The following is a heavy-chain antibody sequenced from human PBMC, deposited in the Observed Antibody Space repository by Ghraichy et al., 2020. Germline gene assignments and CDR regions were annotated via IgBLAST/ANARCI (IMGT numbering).Heavy chain of an antibody. CDR2: ISSSSSTI. V-gene: IGHV3-48*02. CDR3: ARVGSEGYYDFWSGYSYYYYGMDV. CDR1: GFTFSSYS. Sequence: GGSLRLSCAASGFTFSSYSMNWVRQAPGKGLEWVSYISSSSSTIYYADSVKGRFTISRDNAKNSLYLQMNSLRDEDTAVYYCARVGSEGYYDFWSGYSYYYYGMDVWGQGTTVTVSS. D-gene: IGHD3-3*01. J-gene: IGHJ6*02.